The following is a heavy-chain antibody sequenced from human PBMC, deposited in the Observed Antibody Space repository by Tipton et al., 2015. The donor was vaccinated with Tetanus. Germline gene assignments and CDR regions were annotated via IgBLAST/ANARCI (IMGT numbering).Heavy chain of an antibody. D-gene: IGHD1-1*01. J-gene: IGHJ3*02. V-gene: IGHV4-4*07. CDR2: IYTSGST. CDR3: ARESWNRDAFDI. Sequence: TLSLTCTVSGGSISSNYWSWIRQPAGKGLEWIGRIYTSGSTNYNPSLKSRATMSVDTSKNQFSLKLSSVTAADTAVYYCARESWNRDAFDIWGQGTMVTVSS. CDR1: GGSISSNY.